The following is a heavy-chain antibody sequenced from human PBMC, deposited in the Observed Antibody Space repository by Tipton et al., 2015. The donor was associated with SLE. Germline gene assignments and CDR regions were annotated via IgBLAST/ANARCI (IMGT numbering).Heavy chain of an antibody. D-gene: IGHD6-13*01. CDR1: GGSISSYY. Sequence: LRLSCTVSGGSISSYYWSWIRQPPGKGLEWIGYIYYSGSTNYNPSLKSRVTISVDTSKNHFSLKLSSVTAADTAVYYCARSLAAAGTGYSFSGMVVWGQGTTVTVSS. CDR2: IYYSGST. V-gene: IGHV4-59*01. CDR3: ARSLAAAGTGYSFSGMVV. J-gene: IGHJ6*02.